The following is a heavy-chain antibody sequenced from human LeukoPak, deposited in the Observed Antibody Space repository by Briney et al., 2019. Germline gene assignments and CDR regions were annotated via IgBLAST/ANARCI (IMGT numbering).Heavy chain of an antibody. V-gene: IGHV4-39*07. CDR1: GGSISSSSYY. D-gene: IGHD3-22*01. J-gene: IGHJ3*02. CDR3: ARLLDYYERVDAFDI. CDR2: IYYSGST. Sequence: SETLSLTCTVSGGSISSSSYYWGWIRQPPGKGLEWIWSIYYSGSTNYNPSLKSRVTISVDTSKNQFSLKLSSVTAADTAVYYCARLLDYYERVDAFDIWGQGTMVTVSS.